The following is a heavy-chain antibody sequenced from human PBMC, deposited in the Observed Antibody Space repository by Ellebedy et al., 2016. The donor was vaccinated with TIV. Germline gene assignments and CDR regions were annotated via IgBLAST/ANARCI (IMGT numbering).Heavy chain of an antibody. J-gene: IGHJ3*02. D-gene: IGHD4-17*01. CDR3: ATDGSYGDYRSPTHAFEM. CDR2: INQGGSER. V-gene: IGHV3-7*01. CDR1: GFSFRSYW. Sequence: GESLKISCATSGFSFRSYWMTWVRQAPGKGLEWVANINQGGSERHSVDSVKCRFTISRDNAKNSLYLEMNSLRAEDTAVYYCATDGSYGDYRSPTHAFEMWGQGTMVTVSS.